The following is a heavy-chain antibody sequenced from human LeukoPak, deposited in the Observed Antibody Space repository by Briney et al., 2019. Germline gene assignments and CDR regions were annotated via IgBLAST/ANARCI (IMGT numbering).Heavy chain of an antibody. Sequence: GASVKVSCKASGYTFTSYGISWVRQAPGQGLEWMGWISAYNGNTNYAQKLQGRVTMTTDTSTSTAYMELRSLRSDDTAVYYWARVRPSYYYDSSGYYRPSDYWGQGTLVTVSS. V-gene: IGHV1-18*01. D-gene: IGHD3-22*01. CDR3: ARVRPSYYYDSSGYYRPSDY. CDR1: GYTFTSYG. CDR2: ISAYNGNT. J-gene: IGHJ4*02.